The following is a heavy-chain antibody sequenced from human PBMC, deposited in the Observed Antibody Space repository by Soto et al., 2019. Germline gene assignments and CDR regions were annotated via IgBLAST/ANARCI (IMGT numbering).Heavy chain of an antibody. Sequence: QVQLVESGGGVVQPGGSLRLSCAASGFTFSGYAMHWVRQAPGQGLEWVAVIWYDGSNKSYADSAKGRFTIASANSKNTLYLEMNSLRAEETAVYYCARGIAGQYCTRVVWGHGTTVTLSS. CDR1: GFTFSGYA. V-gene: IGHV3-33*01. D-gene: IGHD2-8*01. CDR2: IWYDGSNK. J-gene: IGHJ6*02. CDR3: ARGIAGQYCTRVV.